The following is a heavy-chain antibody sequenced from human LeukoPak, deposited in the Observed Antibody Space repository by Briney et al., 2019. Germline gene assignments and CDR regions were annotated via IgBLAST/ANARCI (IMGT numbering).Heavy chain of an antibody. J-gene: IGHJ5*02. D-gene: IGHD3-22*01. CDR2: ISNDGGGT. CDR3: AKGSSGYFADL. Sequence: GGSLRLSCAASGFIFNNYGLIWVRQAPGKGLEWVSAISNDGGGTQYADFVEGRFTISRDNSKNTLFLQMSSLRAEDTALYYCAKGSSGYFADLWGQGTLVNVSS. CDR1: GFIFNNYG. V-gene: IGHV3-23*01.